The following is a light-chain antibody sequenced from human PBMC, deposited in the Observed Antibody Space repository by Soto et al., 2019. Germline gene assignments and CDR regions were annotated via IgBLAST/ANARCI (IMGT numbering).Light chain of an antibody. J-gene: IGKJ4*01. Sequence: EIVMTQSPATLSVSPGERATLSCRASQSVSSNLACYQQKPGQAPSLLIYDISPRATGIPTRFSGSGSGTEFTLTISSLQSEDFAVYYCQKYNDWPLTFGGGTKVEIK. V-gene: IGKV3D-15*01. CDR1: QSVSSN. CDR2: DIS. CDR3: QKYNDWPLT.